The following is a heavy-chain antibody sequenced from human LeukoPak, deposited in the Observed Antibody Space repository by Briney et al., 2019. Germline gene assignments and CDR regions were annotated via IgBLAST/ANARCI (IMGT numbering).Heavy chain of an antibody. V-gene: IGHV3-21*01. CDR2: ISSSSSYI. CDR3: ARGDCSSTSCYYY. CDR1: GFTFSSYS. J-gene: IGHJ4*02. D-gene: IGHD2-2*01. Sequence: GGSLRLSCAASGFTFSSYSMNWVRQAPGKGLEWVSSISSSSSYIYYADSVKGRFTISRDNAKNSLYLQMNSLRAEDTAVYYCARGDCSSTSCYYYWGQGNLVTVSS.